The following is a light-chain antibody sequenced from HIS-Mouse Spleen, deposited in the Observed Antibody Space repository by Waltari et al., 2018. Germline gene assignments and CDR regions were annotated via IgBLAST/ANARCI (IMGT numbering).Light chain of an antibody. J-gene: IGLJ2*01. CDR1: ALPKKY. CDR2: EDI. Sequence: SYELTQPPSVSVSPGQTARITCSGDALPKKYAYWYQQKSGQAAVLVIYEDIKRPSGIPEGSSGSSSGTMATLTISGAQVEDEADYYCYSTDSSGNHRVFGGGTKLTVL. V-gene: IGLV3-10*01. CDR3: YSTDSSGNHRV.